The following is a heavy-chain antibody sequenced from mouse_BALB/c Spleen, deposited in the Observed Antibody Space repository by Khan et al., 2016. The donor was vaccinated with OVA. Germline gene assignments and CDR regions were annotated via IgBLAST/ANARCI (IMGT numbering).Heavy chain of an antibody. CDR3: ARSKKIVATYFDY. CDR1: GYTFTSYW. CDR2: TNPTNGRT. Sequence: QVQLQQPGAELVKAGASVKMSCKASGYTFTSYWMHWVKQRLGQGLEWFAETNPTNGRTYYNEKFKSMATLTVDKSSSTAYMLLSGPTCEDSAVYYCARSKKIVATYFDYGGQGNTLTVAS. D-gene: IGHD1-1*01. J-gene: IGHJ2*01. V-gene: IGHV1S81*02.